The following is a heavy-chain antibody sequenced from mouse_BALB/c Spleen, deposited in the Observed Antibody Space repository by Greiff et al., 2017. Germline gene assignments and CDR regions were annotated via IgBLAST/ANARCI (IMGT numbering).Heavy chain of an antibody. CDR1: GFAFSSYD. V-gene: IGHV5-4*02. CDR2: ISDGGSYT. D-gene: IGHD2-4*01. J-gene: IGHJ3*01. Sequence: EVMLVESGGGLVKPGGSLKLSCAASGFAFSSYDMSWVRQTPEKRLEWVATISDGGSYTYYPDSVKGRFTISRDNAKNNLYLQMSSLKSEDTAMYYCAREDYDGFAYWGQGTLVTVSA. CDR3: AREDYDGFAY.